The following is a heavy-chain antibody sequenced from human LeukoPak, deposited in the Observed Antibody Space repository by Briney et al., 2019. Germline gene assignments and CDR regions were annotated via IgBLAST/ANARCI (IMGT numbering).Heavy chain of an antibody. Sequence: GGSLRLSCAASGFTFSSYWMHWVRQAPGKGLVWVSCIKGDGSNTGYADAVKGRFTISRDNAKNTLYLQMNSLRAEDTAVYYCAELGITMIGGVWGKGTTVTISS. CDR2: IKGDGSNT. D-gene: IGHD3-10*02. CDR1: GFTFSSYW. CDR3: AELGITMIGGV. J-gene: IGHJ6*04. V-gene: IGHV3-74*01.